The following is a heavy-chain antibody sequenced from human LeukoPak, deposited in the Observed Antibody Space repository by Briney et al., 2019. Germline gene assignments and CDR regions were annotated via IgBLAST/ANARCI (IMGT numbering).Heavy chain of an antibody. Sequence: GESLKISCKGSGYSFTTYWIGWVRQMPRKGLEWMGIIYPADSDTRYSPSFQGQVTISADKSISTAYLQWSSLKASDTAMYYCARLYFDTNSYSDYWGQGTLVTVSS. CDR2: IYPADSDT. CDR3: ARLYFDTNSYSDY. CDR1: GYSFTTYW. D-gene: IGHD3-22*01. J-gene: IGHJ4*02. V-gene: IGHV5-51*01.